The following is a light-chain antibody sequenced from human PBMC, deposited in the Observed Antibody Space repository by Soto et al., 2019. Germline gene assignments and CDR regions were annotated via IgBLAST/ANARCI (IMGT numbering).Light chain of an antibody. CDR2: GAS. V-gene: IGKV1-39*01. J-gene: IGKJ2*03. CDR3: QQYTSFPYS. Sequence: DIQMTQSPSSLSASVGDRVTITCRASQSVRSHLNWFQQKPGKAPDLLIYGASTLQFGVPSRFSGSGSGTEFTLTISSLQPDDFATYYCQQYTSFPYSFGQGTKVEIK. CDR1: QSVRSH.